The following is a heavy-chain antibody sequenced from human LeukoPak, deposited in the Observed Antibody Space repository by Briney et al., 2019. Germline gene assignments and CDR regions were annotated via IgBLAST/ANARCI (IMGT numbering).Heavy chain of an antibody. CDR3: ARDVTIFGDQVFFWFDP. Sequence: PSETLSLTCTVSGDSISSGNFYWSWIRQPAGKGLEWIGRVHSSGGTDYNPSLKGRVTISRDTSKNEFSLKLSSVTAADTAVYYCARDVTIFGDQVFFWFDPWGQGTLVTVSS. CDR1: GDSISSGNFY. V-gene: IGHV4-61*02. J-gene: IGHJ5*02. CDR2: VHSSGGT. D-gene: IGHD3-3*01.